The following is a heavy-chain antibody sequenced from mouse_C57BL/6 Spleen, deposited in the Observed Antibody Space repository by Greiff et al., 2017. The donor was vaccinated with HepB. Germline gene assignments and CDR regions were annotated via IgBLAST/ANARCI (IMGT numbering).Heavy chain of an antibody. Sequence: QVQLQQPGAELVRPGSSVKLSCKASGYTFTSYWMHWVKQRPIQGLEWIGNIDPSDSETHYNQKFKDKATLTVDKSSSTAYMQLSSLTSEDSAVYCCARYYGSSTGYFDVWGTGTTVTVSS. J-gene: IGHJ1*03. V-gene: IGHV1-52*01. CDR1: GYTFTSYW. CDR2: IDPSDSET. D-gene: IGHD1-1*01. CDR3: ARYYGSSTGYFDV.